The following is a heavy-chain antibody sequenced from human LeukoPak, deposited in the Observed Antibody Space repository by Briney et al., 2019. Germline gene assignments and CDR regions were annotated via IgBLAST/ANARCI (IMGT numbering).Heavy chain of an antibody. CDR3: AKDRSCTGSSCNVGS. CDR2: ISGSGGST. CDR1: GFTFSSFA. J-gene: IGHJ3*01. Sequence: QPGGSLRLSCAASGFTFSSFAMSWVRQAPGKGLEWVSAISGSGGSTYYADSVKGRFTISRDNSKNTLFLQMNSLRAEDTAVYYCAKDRSCTGSSCNVGSWGQGTMVTVSS. D-gene: IGHD2-2*01. V-gene: IGHV3-23*01.